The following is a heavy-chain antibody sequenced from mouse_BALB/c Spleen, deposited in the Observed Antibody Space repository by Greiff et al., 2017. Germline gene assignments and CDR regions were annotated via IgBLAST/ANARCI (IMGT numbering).Heavy chain of an antibody. CDR2: INPSSGYT. CDR1: GYTFTSYT. CDR3: ARGHYYGSSYDYFDY. D-gene: IGHD1-1*01. V-gene: IGHV1-4*02. Sequence: VKLQESAAELARPGASVKMSCKASGYTFTSYTMHWVKQRPGQGLEWIGYINPSSGYTEYNQKFKDKTTLTADKSSSTAYMQLSSLTSEDSAVYYCARGHYYGSSYDYFDYWGQGTTLTVSS. J-gene: IGHJ2*01.